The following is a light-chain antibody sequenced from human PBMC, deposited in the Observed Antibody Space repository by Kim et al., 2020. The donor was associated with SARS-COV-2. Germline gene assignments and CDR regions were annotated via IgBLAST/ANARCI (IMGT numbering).Light chain of an antibody. CDR3: QQYNNWT. V-gene: IGKV3-15*01. CDR1: QSVGTN. J-gene: IGKJ1*01. Sequence: LSVSPGERATRSCRASQSVGTNLAWYQQKPGQAPRLLIYGASTRASGIPARFSGSGSGTEFTLTISSLQSEDLAVYYCQQYNNWTFGQGTKVDIK. CDR2: GAS.